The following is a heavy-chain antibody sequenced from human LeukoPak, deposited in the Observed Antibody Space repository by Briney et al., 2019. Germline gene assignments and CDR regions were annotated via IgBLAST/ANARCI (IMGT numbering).Heavy chain of an antibody. CDR1: GYTFTSYG. CDR2: ISAYNGNT. V-gene: IGHV1-18*01. D-gene: IGHD6-13*01. Sequence: ASVKVSCKASGYTFTSYGISWVRQAPGQGLEWMGWISAYNGNTNYAQKLQGRVTMTTDTSTSTAYMELRSLRSDDTAVYYCARPRGSSSRYYYYYYMDVWGKGTTVTVSS. CDR3: ARPRGSSSRYYYYYYMDV. J-gene: IGHJ6*03.